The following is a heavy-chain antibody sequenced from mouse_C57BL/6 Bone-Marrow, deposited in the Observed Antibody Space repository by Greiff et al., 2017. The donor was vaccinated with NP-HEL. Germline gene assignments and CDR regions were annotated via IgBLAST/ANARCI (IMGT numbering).Heavy chain of an antibody. V-gene: IGHV1-7*01. Sequence: QVQLQQSGAELAKPGASVKLSCKASGYTFTSYWMHWVKQRPGQGLEWIGYINPSSGYTKYTQKFKDKATLTADKSSSTAYMQLSSLTYEDSAVYYCARPYSNYVGYFDVWGTGTTVTVSS. CDR3: ARPYSNYVGYFDV. CDR1: GYTFTSYW. CDR2: INPSSGYT. D-gene: IGHD2-5*01. J-gene: IGHJ1*03.